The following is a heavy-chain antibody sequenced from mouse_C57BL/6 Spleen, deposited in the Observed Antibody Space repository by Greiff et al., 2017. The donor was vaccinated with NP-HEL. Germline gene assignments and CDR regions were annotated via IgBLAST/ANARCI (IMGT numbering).Heavy chain of an antibody. J-gene: IGHJ4*01. CDR2: ISNGGGST. Sequence: DVMLVESGGGLVQPGGSLKLSCAASGFTFSDYYMYWVRQTPEKRLEWVAYISNGGGSTYYPDTVKGRFTISRDNAKNTLYLQMSRLKSEDTAMYYCARRGEGYAMDYWGQGTSVTVSS. CDR3: ARRGEGYAMDY. CDR1: GFTFSDYY. V-gene: IGHV5-12*01.